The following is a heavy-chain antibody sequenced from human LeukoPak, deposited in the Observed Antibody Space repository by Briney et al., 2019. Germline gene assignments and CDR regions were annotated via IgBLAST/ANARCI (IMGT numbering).Heavy chain of an antibody. CDR3: TTDFESVTGCPDY. D-gene: IGHD2-8*01. Sequence: IPGGSLRLSCAASGFTFSSYAMSWVRQAPGKGLEWVGRIKSKTDGGTTDYAAPVKGRFTISRDDSKNTLYLQVNSLKTEDTAVYYCTTDFESVTGCPDYWGQGTLVTVSS. V-gene: IGHV3-15*01. CDR2: IKSKTDGGTT. J-gene: IGHJ4*02. CDR1: GFTFSSYA.